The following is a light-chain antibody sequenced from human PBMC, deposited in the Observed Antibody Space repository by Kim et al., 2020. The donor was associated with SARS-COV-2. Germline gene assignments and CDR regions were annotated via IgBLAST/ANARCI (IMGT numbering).Light chain of an antibody. CDR2: DDS. Sequence: LAPGKTARITGGGNNIGSKSGHWYQRKPGQAPVLVVYDDSDRPSGIPERFSGSNSGNTATLTISRVEAGDEADYYCQVWDSSSDVFGTGTKVTVL. V-gene: IGLV3-21*03. CDR1: NIGSKS. CDR3: QVWDSSSDV. J-gene: IGLJ1*01.